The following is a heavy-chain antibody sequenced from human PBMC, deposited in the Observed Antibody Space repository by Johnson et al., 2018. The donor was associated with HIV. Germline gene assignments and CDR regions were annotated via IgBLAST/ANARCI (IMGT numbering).Heavy chain of an antibody. CDR2: IRYDGSNK. CDR1: GFTFSSYG. Sequence: QVQLVESGGGVVQPGGSLRLSCAASGFTFSSYGMHWVRQAPGKGLEWVAFIRYDGSNKYYADSVKGRFTISRDNSKNTLYLQMNSLRAEDTAVYYCARVRDRGARYDSFDVWGQGTVVTVSS. J-gene: IGHJ3*01. D-gene: IGHD3-10*01. V-gene: IGHV3-30*02. CDR3: ARVRDRGARYDSFDV.